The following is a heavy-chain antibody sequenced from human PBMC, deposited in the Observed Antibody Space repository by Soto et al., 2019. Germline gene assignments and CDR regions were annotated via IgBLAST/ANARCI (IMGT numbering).Heavy chain of an antibody. CDR1: GFTFSSYA. CDR3: AKDLTGYDFWSGYYRDYYYYGMDV. V-gene: IGHV3-23*01. D-gene: IGHD3-3*01. Sequence: GGSLRLSCAASGFTFSSYAMSWVRQAPGKGLEWVSAISGSGGSTYYADSVKGRFTISRDNSKNTLYLQMNSLRAEDTAVYYCAKDLTGYDFWSGYYRDYYYYGMDVRGQGTTVTVSS. CDR2: ISGSGGST. J-gene: IGHJ6*02.